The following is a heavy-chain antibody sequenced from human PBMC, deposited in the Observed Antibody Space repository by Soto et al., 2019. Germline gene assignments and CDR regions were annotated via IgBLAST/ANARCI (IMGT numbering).Heavy chain of an antibody. V-gene: IGHV3-30-3*01. J-gene: IGHJ4*02. D-gene: IGHD6-19*01. CDR3: TRGRYLHKYSSGLDY. Sequence: QVQLVESGGGVVQPGRSLRLSCAASGFNFSSYAMHWVRQAPGKGLEWVAVISYDGSNKYYADSVKGRFTISRDNSKNTLYLQMNSLRAEDTAVYYCTRGRYLHKYSSGLDYWGQGTLVTVSS. CDR1: GFNFSSYA. CDR2: ISYDGSNK.